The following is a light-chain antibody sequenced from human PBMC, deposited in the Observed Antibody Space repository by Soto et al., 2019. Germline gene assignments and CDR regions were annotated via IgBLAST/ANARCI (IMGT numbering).Light chain of an antibody. V-gene: IGLV1-40*01. CDR2: GNS. CDR3: QSYASSLSGYVV. Sequence: QSVLTQPPSVSGAPGQRVTISCTGSSSNIGAGYDVHWYQQLPVTAPKLLIYGNSNRPSGVPDRFSGSKSGTSASLAITGLQAEDEADYYCQSYASSLSGYVVFGGGTKVTVL. J-gene: IGLJ2*01. CDR1: SSNIGAGYD.